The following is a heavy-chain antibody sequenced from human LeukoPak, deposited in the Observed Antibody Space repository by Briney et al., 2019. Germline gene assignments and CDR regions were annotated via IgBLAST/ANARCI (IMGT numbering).Heavy chain of an antibody. CDR2: IYPGDSDT. Sequence: GESLKISCKGSGYSFTSYWIGWVRQMPGKGLEWMGIIYPGDSDTRYSPSFQGQVTISADKSISTAYLQWSSLKASDTAMYYCARLFRNIVVVVAATDNWFDPWGQGTLVTVSS. J-gene: IGHJ5*02. D-gene: IGHD2-15*01. CDR3: ARLFRNIVVVVAATDNWFDP. CDR1: GYSFTSYW. V-gene: IGHV5-51*01.